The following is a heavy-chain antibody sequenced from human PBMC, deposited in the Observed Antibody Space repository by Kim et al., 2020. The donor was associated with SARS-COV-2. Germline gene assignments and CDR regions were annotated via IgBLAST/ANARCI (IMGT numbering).Heavy chain of an antibody. Sequence: SETLSLTCTVSGGSISSYYWSWIRQPPGKGLEWIGYIYYSGSTNYNPSLKSRVTISVDTSKNQFSLKLSSVTAADTAVYYCARISRYSSSWFARAFDIWGQGTMVTVSS. J-gene: IGHJ3*02. CDR3: ARISRYSSSWFARAFDI. V-gene: IGHV4-59*08. D-gene: IGHD6-13*01. CDR2: IYYSGST. CDR1: GGSISSYY.